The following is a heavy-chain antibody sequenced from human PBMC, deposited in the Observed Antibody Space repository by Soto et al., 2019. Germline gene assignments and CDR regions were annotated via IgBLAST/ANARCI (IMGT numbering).Heavy chain of an antibody. Sequence: EVQLLESGGGLVQPGGSLRLSCAASGFTFRSYAMSWVRKAPGKGLEWVSAISGSGGSTYYADSVKGRFTISRDNSKNTLYLQMNSLRAEDTAVYYCAKMIRIMVPFDYWGQGTLVTVSS. CDR2: ISGSGGST. CDR1: GFTFRSYA. V-gene: IGHV3-23*01. D-gene: IGHD3-10*01. J-gene: IGHJ4*02. CDR3: AKMIRIMVPFDY.